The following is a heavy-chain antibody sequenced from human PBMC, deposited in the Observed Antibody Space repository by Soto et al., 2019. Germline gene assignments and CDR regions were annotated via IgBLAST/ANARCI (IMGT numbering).Heavy chain of an antibody. D-gene: IGHD3-3*01. CDR2: INHSGST. CDR3: ASGMDFWSGYYGLGGPPQSY. Sequence: SETLSLTCAVYGGSFSGYYWSWIRQPPGKGLEWIGEINHSGSTNYNPSLKSRVTISVDTSKNQFSLKLSSVTAADTAVYYCASGMDFWSGYYGLGGPPQSYWGQGTLVTVSS. V-gene: IGHV4-34*01. J-gene: IGHJ4*02. CDR1: GGSFSGYY.